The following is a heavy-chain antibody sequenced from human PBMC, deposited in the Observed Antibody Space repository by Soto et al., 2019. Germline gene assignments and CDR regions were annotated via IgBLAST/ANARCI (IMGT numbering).Heavy chain of an antibody. CDR1: GGSFSGYY. D-gene: IGHD2-21*02. V-gene: IGHV4-34*01. J-gene: IGHJ6*03. Sequence: VQLQQWGAGLLKPSETLSLTCAVYGGSFSGYYWSWIRQPPGKGLEWIGEINHSGSTNYNPSLKSRVTISVDTSKNQFSLKLSSVTAADTAVYYCASGLPYYYYYMDVWGKGTTVTVSS. CDR2: INHSGST. CDR3: ASGLPYYYYYMDV.